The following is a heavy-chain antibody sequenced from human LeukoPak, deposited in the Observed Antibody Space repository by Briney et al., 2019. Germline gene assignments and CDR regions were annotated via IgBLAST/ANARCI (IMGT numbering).Heavy chain of an antibody. CDR1: GGSISSSSYY. V-gene: IGHV4-39*07. Sequence: SETLSLTCTVSGGSISSSSYYWGWIRQPQGKGLEWIGSIYYSGSTYYNPSLKSRVTISVDTSKNQFSLKLSSVTAADTAVYYCARVLAGYYYYYYMDVWGKGTTVTVSS. CDR3: ARVLAGYYYYYYMDV. CDR2: IYYSGST. J-gene: IGHJ6*03. D-gene: IGHD1-1*01.